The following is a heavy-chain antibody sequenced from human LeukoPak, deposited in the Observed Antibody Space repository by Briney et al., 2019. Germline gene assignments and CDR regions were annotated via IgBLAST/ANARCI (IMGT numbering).Heavy chain of an antibody. D-gene: IGHD6-6*01. CDR1: GYTFTSYF. CDR2: INPSGGST. Sequence: ASVKVSCTASGYTFTSYFMHWVRQAPGQGLGWMGIINPSGGSTSYAQKFQGRVTMTRDTSTSTVYMELSSLRSEDTAVYYCARTAGRTFDYWGQGTLVTVSS. J-gene: IGHJ4*02. V-gene: IGHV1-46*01. CDR3: ARTAGRTFDY.